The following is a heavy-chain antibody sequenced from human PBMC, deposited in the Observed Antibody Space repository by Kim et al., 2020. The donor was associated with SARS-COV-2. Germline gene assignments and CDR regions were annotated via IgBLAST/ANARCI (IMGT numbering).Heavy chain of an antibody. Sequence: GGSLRLSCAASGFTFSNAWMSWVRQAPGKGLEWVGRIKSKTDGGTTDYAAPVKGRFTISRDDSKNTLYLQMNSLKTEDTAVYYCTTVGPLGYCSSTSCYRHYAFDIWGQGTMVTVSS. CDR3: TTVGPLGYCSSTSCYRHYAFDI. J-gene: IGHJ3*02. CDR2: IKSKTDGGTT. D-gene: IGHD2-2*01. CDR1: GFTFSNAW. V-gene: IGHV3-15*01.